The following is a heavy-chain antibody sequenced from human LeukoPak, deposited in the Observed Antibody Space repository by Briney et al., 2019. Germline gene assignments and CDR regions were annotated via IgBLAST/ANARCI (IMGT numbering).Heavy chain of an antibody. CDR2: ISSSGGST. Sequence: GGSLRLSCAASGFTFSGYAMSWVRQAPGKGLEWVSAISSSGGSTYYADSVKGRFTISRDNSKNTLYLQTNSLRAEDTAVYYCAKDIRPTVTTGCWGQGTLVIVSS. D-gene: IGHD4-17*01. CDR3: AKDIRPTVTTGC. V-gene: IGHV3-23*01. J-gene: IGHJ4*02. CDR1: GFTFSGYA.